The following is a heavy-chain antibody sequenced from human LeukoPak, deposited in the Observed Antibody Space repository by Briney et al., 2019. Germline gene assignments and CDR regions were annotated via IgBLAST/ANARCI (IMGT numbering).Heavy chain of an antibody. D-gene: IGHD3-9*01. CDR1: GGSISSSGYY. Sequence: SETLSLTCTVSGGSISSSGYYWGWIRQPPGKGLEWIGSIYYSGSTYYNPSLKSRVTISLDTSKNQFSLKLSSVTAADTAVYYCARDAGYDILTGYSFDYWGQGTLVTVSS. J-gene: IGHJ4*02. V-gene: IGHV4-39*07. CDR3: ARDAGYDILTGYSFDY. CDR2: IYYSGST.